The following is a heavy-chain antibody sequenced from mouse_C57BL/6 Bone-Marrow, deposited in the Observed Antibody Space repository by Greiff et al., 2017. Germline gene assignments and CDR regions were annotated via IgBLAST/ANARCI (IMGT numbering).Heavy chain of an antibody. CDR1: GYTFTDYE. CDR2: IDPETGGT. J-gene: IGHJ4*01. Sequence: QVQLQQSGAELVRPGASVTLSCKASGYTFTDYEMHWVKQTPVHGLDWIGAIDPETGGTAYNQTFKGKAILTADKSSSTAYMELRSLTSEDSAVYYCTRQGFPYAMDYWGQGTSVTVSS. V-gene: IGHV1-15*01. CDR3: TRQGFPYAMDY.